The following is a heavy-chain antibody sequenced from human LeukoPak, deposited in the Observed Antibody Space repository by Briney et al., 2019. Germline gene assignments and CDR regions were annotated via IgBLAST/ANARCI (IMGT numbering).Heavy chain of an antibody. J-gene: IGHJ5*02. CDR2: IYYSGST. CDR1: GGSISSGGYY. Sequence: SQTLSLTCTVSGGSISSGGYYWSWIRQHPGKGLEWIGYIYYSGSTYYNPSLKSRVTISVDTSKNQFSLKLSSVTAEDTAVYYCARALGVVIRAPSFDPWGQGTLVTVSS. V-gene: IGHV4-31*03. D-gene: IGHD3-3*01. CDR3: ARALGVVIRAPSFDP.